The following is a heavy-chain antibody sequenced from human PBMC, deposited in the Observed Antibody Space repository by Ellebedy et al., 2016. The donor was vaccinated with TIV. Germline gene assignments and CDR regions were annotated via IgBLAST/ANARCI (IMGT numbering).Heavy chain of an antibody. J-gene: IGHJ4*02. CDR1: GYSFTNYW. CDR2: IHPGDSET. Sequence: GESLKIFCKGSGYSFTNYWIGWVRQMPGKGLEWMGIIHPGDSETRYSPSFQGQVTISGDKSISTAYLQWSSLKASDTAMYYCARFTSDYSGDWFGRAFDHWGQGTLVIVSS. D-gene: IGHD2-21*02. V-gene: IGHV5-51*01. CDR3: ARFTSDYSGDWFGRAFDH.